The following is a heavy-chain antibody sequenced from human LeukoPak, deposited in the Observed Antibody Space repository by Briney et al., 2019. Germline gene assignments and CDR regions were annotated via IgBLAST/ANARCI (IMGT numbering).Heavy chain of an antibody. CDR3: ARGTTGCSGGSCYSWFDP. J-gene: IGHJ5*02. CDR2: IYHSGST. Sequence: SGTLSLTCAVSGGSISSSNWWSWVRQPPGKGLEWIGEIYHSGSTNYNPSLKSRVTISVDKSENQFSLKLSSVTAADTAVYYCARGTTGCSGGSCYSWFDPWGQGTLVTVSS. D-gene: IGHD2-15*01. V-gene: IGHV4-4*02. CDR1: GGSISSSNW.